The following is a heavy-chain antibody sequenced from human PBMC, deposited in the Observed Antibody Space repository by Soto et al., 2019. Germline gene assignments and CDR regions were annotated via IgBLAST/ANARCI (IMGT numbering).Heavy chain of an antibody. Sequence: ASVKVSCKASGYTFTGFYVHWVRQTPRQGLEWMGWINPRNGDKILAQKFEGRVTLTRDTSVTTAYMDLSSLNSDDTAVYYCARGPFGDSPIDFWGPGTPVTSPQ. J-gene: IGHJ4*02. CDR1: GYTFTGFY. CDR3: ARGPFGDSPIDF. D-gene: IGHD3-10*01. V-gene: IGHV1-2*02. CDR2: INPRNGDK.